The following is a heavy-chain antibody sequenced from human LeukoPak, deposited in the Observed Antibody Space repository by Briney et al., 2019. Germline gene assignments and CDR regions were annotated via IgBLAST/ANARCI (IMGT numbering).Heavy chain of an antibody. D-gene: IGHD4-11*01. CDR1: GSTFSSYT. CDR3: ARSPITVATRWFDP. V-gene: IGHV1-69*02. J-gene: IGHJ5*02. Sequence: SVKVSCKASGSTFSSYTISWVRQAPGQGLEWMGRIIPILGIANYAQKFQGRVTITADKSTSTAYMELSSLRSEDTAVYYCARSPITVATRWFDPWGQGTLVTVSS. CDR2: IIPILGIA.